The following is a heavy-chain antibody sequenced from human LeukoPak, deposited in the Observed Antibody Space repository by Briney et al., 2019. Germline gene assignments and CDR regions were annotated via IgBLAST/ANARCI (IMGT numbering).Heavy chain of an antibody. V-gene: IGHV3-48*04. CDR1: GFTFSSYA. D-gene: IGHD6-19*01. J-gene: IGHJ4*02. CDR2: ISSSSSTI. Sequence: GGSLRLSCAASGFTFSSYAMSWVRQAPGKGLEWVSYISSSSSTIYYADSVKGRFTISRDNAKNSLYLQMNSLRAEDTAVYYCAKEAVWGSGWHIDYWGQGTLVTVSS. CDR3: AKEAVWGSGWHIDY.